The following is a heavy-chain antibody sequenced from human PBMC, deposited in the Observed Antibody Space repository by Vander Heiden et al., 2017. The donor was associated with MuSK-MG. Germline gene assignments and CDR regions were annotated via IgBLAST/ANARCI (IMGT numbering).Heavy chain of an antibody. J-gene: IGHJ4*02. V-gene: IGHV3-21*01. D-gene: IGHD2-15*01. CDR3: ARGLRRGNPVPVDY. CDR1: GFTFSSYS. CDR2: ISSSSSYI. Sequence: EVQLVESGGGLVKPGGSLRLSCAASGFTFSSYSMNWVRQAPGKGLEWVSSISSSSSYIYYADSVKGRFTISRDNAKNSLYLQMNSLRAEDTAVYYCARGLRRGNPVPVDYWGQGTLVTVSS.